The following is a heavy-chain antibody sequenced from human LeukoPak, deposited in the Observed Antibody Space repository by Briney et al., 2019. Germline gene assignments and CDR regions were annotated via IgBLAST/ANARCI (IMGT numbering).Heavy chain of an antibody. D-gene: IGHD3-10*01. CDR2: AYASGYT. J-gene: IGHJ3*02. V-gene: IGHV4-4*07. Sequence: SETLSLTCSVSRGSIRSYYWGWIRQPAGKGLEWIGRAYASGYTSYNPYFSSRAPMSVESSKDQFTLRLTSATAADTAMYHCARDHGGAYDIWGQGTLVIVSS. CDR3: ARDHGGAYDI. CDR1: RGSIRSYY.